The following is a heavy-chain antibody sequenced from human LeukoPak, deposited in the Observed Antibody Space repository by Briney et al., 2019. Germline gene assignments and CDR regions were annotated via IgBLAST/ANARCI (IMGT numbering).Heavy chain of an antibody. CDR1: GGSISSYY. D-gene: IGHD6-19*01. CDR3: AGRFYSSGWYVVDY. Sequence: SETLSLTCTVSGGSISSYYWSWIRQPPGKGLEWIGYIYYSGSTNYNPSLKSRVTISVDTSKNQFSLKLSSVTAADTAVYYCAGRFYSSGWYVVDYWGQGTLVTVSS. J-gene: IGHJ4*02. V-gene: IGHV4-59*12. CDR2: IYYSGST.